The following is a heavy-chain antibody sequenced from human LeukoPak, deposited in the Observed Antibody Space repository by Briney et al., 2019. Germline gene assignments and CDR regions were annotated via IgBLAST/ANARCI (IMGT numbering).Heavy chain of an antibody. CDR1: GFTFSSYG. D-gene: IGHD6-13*01. Sequence: GGSLRLSCAASGFTFSSYGMHWVRQAPGKGLEWVAFIRYDGSNKYYADSVKGRFTISRDNSKNTLYLQMNSLRAEDTAVYYCARDSTAAAGPLRYGMDVWGQGTTVTVSS. J-gene: IGHJ6*02. V-gene: IGHV3-30*02. CDR3: ARDSTAAAGPLRYGMDV. CDR2: IRYDGSNK.